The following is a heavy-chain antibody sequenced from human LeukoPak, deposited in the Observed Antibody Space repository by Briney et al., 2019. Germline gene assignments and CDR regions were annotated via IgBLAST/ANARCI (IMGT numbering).Heavy chain of an antibody. CDR1: GYTFTGYY. CDR3: ARERTAARNWFDP. CDR2: INPNSGGT. D-gene: IGHD6-6*01. V-gene: IGHV1-2*02. Sequence: ASVKVSCKASGYTFTGYYMHWVRQAPGQGLEWMGWINPNSGGTNYAQKFQGRVTMTRDTSISTAYMELSRLRSDDTAVYYCARERTAARNWFDPWGQGTLVTVSS. J-gene: IGHJ5*02.